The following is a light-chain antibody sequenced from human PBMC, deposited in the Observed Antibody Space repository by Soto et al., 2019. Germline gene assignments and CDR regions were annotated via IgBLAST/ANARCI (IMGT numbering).Light chain of an antibody. J-gene: IGKJ1*01. Sequence: DIQMTQSPSSLSASVGDRVTITCRASQSISSYLNWYQQKPGKAPKLLIYAASSLQSGVPSRFGGSGSGTDFTLTISSLQPEDFATYYCQQSYKATFGQGTKVDIK. CDR2: AAS. CDR3: QQSYKAT. V-gene: IGKV1-39*01. CDR1: QSISSY.